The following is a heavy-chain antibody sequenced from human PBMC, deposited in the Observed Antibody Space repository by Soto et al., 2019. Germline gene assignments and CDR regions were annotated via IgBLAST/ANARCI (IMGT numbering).Heavy chain of an antibody. CDR3: AREPATAKPEGVDF. CDR1: GYTFSDYY. J-gene: IGHJ4*02. V-gene: IGHV1-2*02. Sequence: ASVKVSCKASGYTFSDYYIHWVRQAPGQGLEWMGWINPNSGGTKYAPKFQGGVTMTRDTSITTAYMELSRLRSGDTAVYYCAREPATAKPEGVDFWGQGTLVPVSS. D-gene: IGHD1-1*01. CDR2: INPNSGGT.